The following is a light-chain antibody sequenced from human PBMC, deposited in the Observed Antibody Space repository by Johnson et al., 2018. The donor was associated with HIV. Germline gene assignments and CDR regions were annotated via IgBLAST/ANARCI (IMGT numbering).Light chain of an antibody. CDR1: SSNIGSNT. CDR3: GTWDSSLSVYV. CDR2: SNN. Sequence: QAVLTQPPSASGTPGQRVTISCSGSSSNIGSNTVNWYQQLPGKAPKLFIFSNNQRPSGIPDRFSGSKSGTSATLAISGLQTEDEADYYCGTWDSSLSVYVFGTGTKVTVL. J-gene: IGLJ1*01. V-gene: IGLV1-44*01.